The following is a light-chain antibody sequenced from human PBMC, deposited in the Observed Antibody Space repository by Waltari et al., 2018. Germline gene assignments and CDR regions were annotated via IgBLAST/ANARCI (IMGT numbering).Light chain of an antibody. Sequence: GLTQSPGTLSLSPGERATLSCRASQRLTKNYLAWYQQKPGQAPSLLIYGASSTAAAIPARLSGSGSGTAFALLIIRLEAEDSAVYYCQQYGSSILYTFGQGTKLEIK. CDR3: QQYGSSILYT. V-gene: IGKV3-20*01. J-gene: IGKJ2*01. CDR2: GAS. CDR1: QRLTKNY.